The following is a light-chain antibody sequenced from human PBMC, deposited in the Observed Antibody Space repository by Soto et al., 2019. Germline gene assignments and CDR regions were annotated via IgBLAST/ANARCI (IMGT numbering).Light chain of an antibody. V-gene: IGLV2-14*01. J-gene: IGLJ1*01. Sequence: SPLSLAAGGSLTTEQSITISYTGTSSDVGRYNYVSWYQQYPGKASKLMIYEISHRTSGVSIRSSGSKSGNTASLTITGLQAEDEADYYCTSSTSSNADGFGGGTKATVL. CDR3: TSSTSSNADG. CDR1: SSDVGRYNY. CDR2: EIS.